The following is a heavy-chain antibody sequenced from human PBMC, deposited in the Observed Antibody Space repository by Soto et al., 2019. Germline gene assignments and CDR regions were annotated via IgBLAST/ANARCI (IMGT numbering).Heavy chain of an antibody. CDR3: ARLDFRETVTTRPAYYYYGMDV. V-gene: IGHV4-34*01. CDR1: GGSFSGYY. Sequence: SETLSLTCAVYGGSFSGYYWSWIRQPPGKGLEWIGEINHSGSTNYNPSLKSRVTISVDTSKNQFSLKRSSVTAADTAVYYCARLDFRETVTTRPAYYYYGMDVWGQGTTVTVSS. CDR2: INHSGST. J-gene: IGHJ6*02. D-gene: IGHD4-4*01.